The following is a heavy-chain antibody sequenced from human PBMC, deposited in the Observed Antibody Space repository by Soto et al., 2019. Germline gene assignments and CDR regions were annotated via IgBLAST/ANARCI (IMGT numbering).Heavy chain of an antibody. D-gene: IGHD3-9*01. CDR1: GDSVTSGGYY. CDR2: IYYSGTT. Sequence: QVQLQESGPGLVKPSQTLSLTCTVSGDSVTSGGYYWTWIRQHPGKGLEWIGNIYYSGTTYYNPSLKSRLAISVNTSKNQFPLKVTSVTAADTAVYYWARSGLVTRLVDYWGQGTLVTVSS. V-gene: IGHV4-31*03. J-gene: IGHJ4*02. CDR3: ARSGLVTRLVDY.